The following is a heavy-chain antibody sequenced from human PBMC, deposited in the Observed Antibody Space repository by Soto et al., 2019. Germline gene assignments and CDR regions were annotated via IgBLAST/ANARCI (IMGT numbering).Heavy chain of an antibody. CDR1: GFTFSRFS. Sequence: EVQLVESGGGLVKPGGSLRLSCAASGFTFSRFSMNWVRQAPGKGLEWVSSISGSGYIYYADSVKGRFTISRDNAKNSLVLQMNSLRAEDTAVYFCARVSDLLGDPLDYRCQGTLVTVSS. D-gene: IGHD2-21*02. CDR3: ARVSDLLGDPLDY. J-gene: IGHJ4*02. V-gene: IGHV3-21*01. CDR2: ISGSGYI.